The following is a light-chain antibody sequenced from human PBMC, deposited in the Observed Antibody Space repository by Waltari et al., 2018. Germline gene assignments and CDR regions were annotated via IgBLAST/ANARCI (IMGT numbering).Light chain of an antibody. Sequence: DIQMNQSTSSLSASIGDRVTITCRASQTINTFLNWYQQKPGKAPHLLIFSASSLSTGVPSRFSGSGSGTDFTLTITSLQPEDFATYYCQQTYSSLITFGQGTRLDIK. CDR2: SAS. CDR3: QQTYSSLIT. J-gene: IGKJ5*01. CDR1: QTINTF. V-gene: IGKV1-39*01.